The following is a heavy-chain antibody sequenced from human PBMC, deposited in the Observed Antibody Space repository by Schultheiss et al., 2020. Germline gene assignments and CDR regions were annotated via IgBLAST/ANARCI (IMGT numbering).Heavy chain of an antibody. D-gene: IGHD6-19*01. CDR3: ARDYQSIAVAGTPDY. J-gene: IGHJ4*02. V-gene: IGHV3-53*05. CDR2: IYSGGST. Sequence: GGSLRLSCAASGFTVSSNYMSWVRQAPGKGLEWVSVIYSGGSTYYADSVKGRFTISRDNSKNTLYLQMNSLRAEDTAVYYCARDYQSIAVAGTPDYWGQGTLVTVSS. CDR1: GFTVSSNY.